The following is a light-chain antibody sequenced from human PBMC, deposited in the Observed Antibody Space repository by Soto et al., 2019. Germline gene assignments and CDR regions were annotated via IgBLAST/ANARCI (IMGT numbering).Light chain of an antibody. V-gene: IGKV3-20*01. J-gene: IGKJ1*01. Sequence: ENFLTPSPGTLSLSTGEGATLSCMASQSIDSTHLVWYQQKPGQAPSLLIFGASSRATGIPDRFSGSGPGTDFTLTIRGLQPEDFAVYYCQQYSTSPGTFGQGTKV. CDR3: QQYSTSPGT. CDR2: GAS. CDR1: QSIDSTH.